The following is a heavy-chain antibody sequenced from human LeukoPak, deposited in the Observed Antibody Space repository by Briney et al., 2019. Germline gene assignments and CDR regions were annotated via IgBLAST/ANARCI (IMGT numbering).Heavy chain of an antibody. CDR2: IFGSGGSP. D-gene: IGHD5-18*01. CDR3: GKTTVGYSSGQKPAWPVDY. J-gene: IGHJ4*02. CDR1: GFTFCSHA. Sequence: GGSLRLSCAASGFTFCSHAMYWVRQAPGKGLEWVAGIFGSGGSPHYADSVKGRFTIYRDHSRNTVYLQINSLRADDTAVYYCGKTTVGYSSGQKPAWPVDYWGQGTLVTVSS. V-gene: IGHV3-23*01.